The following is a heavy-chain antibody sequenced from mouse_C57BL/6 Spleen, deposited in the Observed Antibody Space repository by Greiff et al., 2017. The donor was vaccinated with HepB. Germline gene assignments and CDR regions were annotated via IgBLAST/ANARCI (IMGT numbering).Heavy chain of an antibody. D-gene: IGHD2-3*01. V-gene: IGHV5-6*01. CDR2: ISSGGSYT. J-gene: IGHJ4*01. Sequence: EVQVVESGGDLVKPGGSLKLSCAASGFTFSSYGMSWVRQTPDKRLEWVATISSGGSYTYYADTVKGRFTISRDNARNTLYLQMSSLKSEDTAMYYCTRDGYYGGVDYWGQGTSVTVSS. CDR1: GFTFSSYG. CDR3: TRDGYYGGVDY.